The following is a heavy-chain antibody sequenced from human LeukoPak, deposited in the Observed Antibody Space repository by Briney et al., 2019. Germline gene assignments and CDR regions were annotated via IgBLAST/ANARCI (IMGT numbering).Heavy chain of an antibody. CDR2: INHSGST. V-gene: IGHV4-34*01. CDR3: AGIRYYDFWSGYYYYFDY. J-gene: IGHJ4*02. CDR1: GGSFSGYY. D-gene: IGHD3-3*01. Sequence: SETLSLTCAVYGGSFSGYYWGWIRQPPGKGLEWIGEINHSGSTNYNPSLKSRVTISVDTSKNQFSLKLSSVTAADTAVYYCAGIRYYDFWSGYYYYFDYWGQGTLVTVSS.